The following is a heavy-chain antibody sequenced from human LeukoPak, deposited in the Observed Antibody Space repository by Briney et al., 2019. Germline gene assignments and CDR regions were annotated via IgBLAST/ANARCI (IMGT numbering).Heavy chain of an antibody. D-gene: IGHD3-22*01. V-gene: IGHV3-7*03. J-gene: IGHJ4*02. CDR2: IKQDGSEK. CDR1: GFTFSSYW. Sequence: GGSLRLSCAASGFTFSSYWMSWVRQAPGKGLEWVANIKQDGSEKYYVDSVKGRFTISRDNAKNSLYLQMNSLRAEDTALYYCARDHYYDSSGYGQLFGYWGQGTLVTVSS. CDR3: ARDHYYDSSGYGQLFGY.